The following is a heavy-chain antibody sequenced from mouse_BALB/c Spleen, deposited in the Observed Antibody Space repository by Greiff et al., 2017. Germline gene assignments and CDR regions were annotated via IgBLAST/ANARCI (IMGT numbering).Heavy chain of an antibody. CDR2: IYPGNSDT. J-gene: IGHJ3*01. D-gene: IGHD2-1*01. Sequence: VQLQQSGTVLARPGASVKMSCKASGYSFTSYWMHWVKQRPGQGLEWIGAIYPGNSDTSYNQKFKGKAKLTAVTSASTAYMELSSLTNEDSAVYYCTSSNYNGGFAYWGQGTLVTVSA. CDR3: TSSNYNGGFAY. V-gene: IGHV1-5*01. CDR1: GYSFTSYW.